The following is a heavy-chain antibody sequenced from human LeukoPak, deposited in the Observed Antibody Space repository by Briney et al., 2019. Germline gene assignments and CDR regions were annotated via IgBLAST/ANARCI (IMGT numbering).Heavy chain of an antibody. V-gene: IGHV4-59*01. D-gene: IGHD2-15*01. CDR1: GGSISSYY. Sequence: SETLSLTCTVSGGSISSYYWSWIRQPPWKGLEWIGYIYYSGSTNYNPSLKSRVTMSVDTSKSQFSLKLNSVTAADTAVYYCARGSPTQYCSGGSCYSGYFQHWGQGTLVTVSS. CDR2: IYYSGST. CDR3: ARGSPTQYCSGGSCYSGYFQH. J-gene: IGHJ1*01.